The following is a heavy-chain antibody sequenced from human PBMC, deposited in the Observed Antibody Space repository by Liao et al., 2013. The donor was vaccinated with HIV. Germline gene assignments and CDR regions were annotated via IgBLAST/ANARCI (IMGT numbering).Heavy chain of an antibody. CDR1: GGSISGFY. Sequence: QVQLQESGPGLVKSSETLSLTCSVSGGSISGFYWSWIRQSPGRGLEWIGYIYYTGSTNYNPSFKSRITISVDTSKNQISLKLRSVSAADTATYYCARWRGNNFGVDSWGQGTLVTVSS. V-gene: IGHV4-59*01. CDR3: ARWRGNNFGVDS. CDR2: IYYTGST. D-gene: IGHD3-3*01. J-gene: IGHJ4*02.